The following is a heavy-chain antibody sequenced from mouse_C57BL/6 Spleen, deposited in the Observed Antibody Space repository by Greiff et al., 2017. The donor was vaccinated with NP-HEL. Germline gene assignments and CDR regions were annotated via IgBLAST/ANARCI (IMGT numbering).Heavy chain of an antibody. V-gene: IGHV1-64*01. CDR3: ARGGYYGSADY. CDR1: GYTFTSYW. J-gene: IGHJ2*01. D-gene: IGHD1-1*01. Sequence: QVQLKQPGAELVKPGASVKLSCKASGYTFTSYWMHWVKQRPGQGLEWIGMIHPNSGSTNYNEKFKSKATLTVDKSSSTAYMQLSSLTSEDSAVYYCARGGYYGSADYWGQGTTLTVSS. CDR2: IHPNSGST.